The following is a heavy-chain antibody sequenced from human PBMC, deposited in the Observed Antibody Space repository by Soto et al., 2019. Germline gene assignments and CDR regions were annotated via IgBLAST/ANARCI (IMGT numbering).Heavy chain of an antibody. V-gene: IGHV5-51*01. Sequence: PGESLKISCKGSGYTFATHWIAWVRQMPGKGLEWMGIIYPGDSDTRYSPSFQGQVTISADKSFSTAYLQWSSLKASDAAIYFCAALGLSGFDDWGQGTPVTVSS. J-gene: IGHJ5*02. CDR2: IYPGDSDT. CDR1: GYTFATHW. CDR3: AALGLSGFDD.